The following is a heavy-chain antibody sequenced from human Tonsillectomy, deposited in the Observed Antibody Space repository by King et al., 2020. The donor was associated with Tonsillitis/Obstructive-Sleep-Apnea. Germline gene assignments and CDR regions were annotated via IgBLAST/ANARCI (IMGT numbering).Heavy chain of an antibody. CDR1: DVSVSSSSYC. Sequence: MQLQESGPRLVKPSETLSLTCTVADVSVSSSSYCWGWIRQPPGQGLEWIGSFHYTGSIYYTPSLKCRVTISVDKSKNQLSLKLSTMTAADTAVYYCDSQAQHYLDSYCYFDLWGRGTLVTVSS. D-gene: IGHD4-17*01. V-gene: IGHV4-39*01. CDR2: FHYTGSI. CDR3: DSQAQHYLDSYCYFDL. J-gene: IGHJ2*01.